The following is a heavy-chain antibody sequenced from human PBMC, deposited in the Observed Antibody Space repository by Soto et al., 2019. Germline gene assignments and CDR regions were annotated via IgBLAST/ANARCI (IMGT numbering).Heavy chain of an antibody. CDR3: ARHFSLYSSGWDAYFDLFDN. Sequence: SETLSLTCTVSGGSISSYYWSWIRQPPGKGLEWIGYIYYSGSTNYNPSLKSRVTISVDTSKNQFSLKLSSVTAADTAVSYCARHFSLYSSGWDAYFDLFDNWGQGTLVTVSS. J-gene: IGHJ4*02. CDR1: GGSISSYY. CDR2: IYYSGST. D-gene: IGHD6-19*01. V-gene: IGHV4-59*08.